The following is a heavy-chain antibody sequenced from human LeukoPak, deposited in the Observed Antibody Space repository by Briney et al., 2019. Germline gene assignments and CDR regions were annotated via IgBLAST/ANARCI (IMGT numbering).Heavy chain of an antibody. CDR1: GFMFYDYA. J-gene: IGHJ4*02. CDR2: LSGSGGST. D-gene: IGHD1-26*01. Sequence: GGSLRLSCAASGFMFYDYAMNWVRQAPGKGLEWVSALSGSGGSTYYADSVKGRFTVSRDNSKNTLYLQMNSLRAEDTAVYYCAKDPRSLYSGSYYFDYWGQGTLVTVSS. V-gene: IGHV3-23*01. CDR3: AKDPRSLYSGSYYFDY.